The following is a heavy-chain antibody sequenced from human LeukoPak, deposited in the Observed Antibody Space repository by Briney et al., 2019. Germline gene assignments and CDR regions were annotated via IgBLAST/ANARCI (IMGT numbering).Heavy chain of an antibody. CDR2: LPPDELGI. CDR3: VGTIASRGSEY. CDR1: GFTFSNYW. Sequence: EGSLRLSCAGSGFTFSNYWMTWVRQAPGMGLVWVSRLPPDELGIIYADSVKGRFTVSRDNAKNTVYLQMNNLRVDDTAMYYCVGTIASRGSEYWGQGALVTVSS. J-gene: IGHJ4*02. V-gene: IGHV3-74*01. D-gene: IGHD6-6*01.